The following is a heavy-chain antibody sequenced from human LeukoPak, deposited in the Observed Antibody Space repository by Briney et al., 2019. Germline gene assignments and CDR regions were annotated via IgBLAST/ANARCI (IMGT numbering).Heavy chain of an antibody. CDR1: GYSFTSYW. D-gene: IGHD2-15*01. V-gene: IGHV5-51*01. CDR3: TRQEVVVAAIDY. J-gene: IGHJ4*02. CDR2: IYPGDSDT. Sequence: GESLKFSCKGSGYSFTSYWIGWVRQMPGKGLEWMGIIYPGDSDTRYSPSFQGQVTISADKSISTAYLQWSSRKASDTAMYYCTRQEVVVAAIDYWGQGTLVTVSS.